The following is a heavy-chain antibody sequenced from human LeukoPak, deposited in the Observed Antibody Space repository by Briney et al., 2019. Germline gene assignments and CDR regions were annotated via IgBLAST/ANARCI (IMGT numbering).Heavy chain of an antibody. D-gene: IGHD2-8*01. CDR3: ANLASPRGDYNGY. V-gene: IGHV3-66*01. Sequence: PGGSLRLSCAASGFTVSSNYMSWVRQAPGKGLEWVSVIYSGGSTYYADSVKGRFTISRDNSKNTLYLQMNSLRTEDTAVYYCANLASPRGDYNGYWGQGTLVTVSS. CDR1: GFTVSSNY. J-gene: IGHJ4*02. CDR2: IYSGGST.